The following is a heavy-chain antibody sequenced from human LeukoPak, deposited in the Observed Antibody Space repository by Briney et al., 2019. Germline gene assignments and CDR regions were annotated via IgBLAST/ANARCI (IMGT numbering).Heavy chain of an antibody. J-gene: IGHJ4*02. D-gene: IGHD4-17*01. CDR2: IYPGDSDT. V-gene: IGHV5-51*01. Sequence: GESLKISCKGSGYSFTSYWIGWVRQIPGKGLEWMGIIYPGDSDTRYSPSFQGQVTISADKSIGTAYLQWSSLKASDTAMYYCARWGTVARFIVDYWGQGTLVTVSS. CDR3: ARWGTVARFIVDY. CDR1: GYSFTSYW.